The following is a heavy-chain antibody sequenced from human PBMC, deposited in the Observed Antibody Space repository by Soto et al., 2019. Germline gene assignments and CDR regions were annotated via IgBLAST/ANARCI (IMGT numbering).Heavy chain of an antibody. CDR1: GDSVSSNSAA. CDR2: TYYRSKWYN. J-gene: IGHJ4*02. D-gene: IGHD1-7*01. V-gene: IGHV6-1*01. CDR3: ARAQDYNWNYPFMYYFDY. Sequence: KQSQTLSLTCAISGDSVSSNSAAWNWIRQSPSRGLEWLGRTYYRSKWYNDYAVSVKSRITINPDTSKNQFSLQLNSVTPEDTAVYYCARAQDYNWNYPFMYYFDYWGQGTLVTVSS.